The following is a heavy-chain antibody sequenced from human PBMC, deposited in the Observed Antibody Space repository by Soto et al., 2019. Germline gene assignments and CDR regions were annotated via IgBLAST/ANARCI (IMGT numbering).Heavy chain of an antibody. CDR3: AGDRPADGEKGPDFDY. Sequence: EVQLVESGGGLVKPGGSLRLSCAASGFTFSSYSMNWVRQAPGKGLEWVSSISSSSSYIYYADSVKGRFTISRDNAKNSMYQQMTTLRAGDTAVYYCAGDRPADGEKGPDFDYWGQGTLVTVSS. J-gene: IGHJ4*02. D-gene: IGHD3-10*01. V-gene: IGHV3-21*01. CDR1: GFTFSSYS. CDR2: ISSSSSYI.